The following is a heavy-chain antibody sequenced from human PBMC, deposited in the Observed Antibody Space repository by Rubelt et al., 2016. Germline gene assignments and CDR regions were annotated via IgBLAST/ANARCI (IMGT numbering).Heavy chain of an antibody. CDR3: ERAGYSYGDYYYYGMDV. J-gene: IGHJ6*02. CDR1: GFTFSSYT. D-gene: IGHD5-18*01. V-gene: IGHV3-21*01. CDR2: ISSRSTYI. Sequence: EVQLVESEGGLVKPGGSLSLSCEASGFTFSSYTMNWVRQAPGKGLEWVSSISSRSTYIFYADSVKGRFTISRDHAKNSLYLQRNSRIAEDTAVYYCERAGYSYGDYYYYGMDVWGQGTTVTVSS.